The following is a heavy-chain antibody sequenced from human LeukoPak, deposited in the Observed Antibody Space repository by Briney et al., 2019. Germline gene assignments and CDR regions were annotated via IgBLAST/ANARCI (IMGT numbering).Heavy chain of an antibody. D-gene: IGHD1/OR15-1a*01. Sequence: GGSLRLSCAASGFTFSSYGMHWVRQAPGMGLEWVAVIWYDGSNKYYADSVKGRFTISRDNSKNTLYLQMNSLRAEDTAVYYCATGITGTGFDYWGQGTLVTVSS. J-gene: IGHJ4*02. V-gene: IGHV3-33*01. CDR1: GFTFSSYG. CDR3: ATGITGTGFDY. CDR2: IWYDGSNK.